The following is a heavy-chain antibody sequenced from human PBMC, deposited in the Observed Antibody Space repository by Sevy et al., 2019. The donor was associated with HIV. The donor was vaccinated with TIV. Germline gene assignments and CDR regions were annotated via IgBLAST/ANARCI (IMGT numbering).Heavy chain of an antibody. D-gene: IGHD3-10*01. Sequence: GGCLRLSCAASGFTFNTYAMHWVRQAPGKGLEWVAIISYDGTNKYYPDSVKGRFTISRDNPKNTLYLQMDNLEADDTAVYYCARAYFGSGSYYKKDYYAMDVWGQGTTVTVSS. CDR2: ISYDGTNK. V-gene: IGHV3-30-3*01. CDR3: ARAYFGSGSYYKKDYYAMDV. J-gene: IGHJ6*02. CDR1: GFTFNTYA.